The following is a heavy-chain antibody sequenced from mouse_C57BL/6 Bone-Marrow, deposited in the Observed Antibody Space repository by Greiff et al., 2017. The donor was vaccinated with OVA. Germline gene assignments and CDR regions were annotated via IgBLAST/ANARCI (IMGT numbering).Heavy chain of an antibody. J-gene: IGHJ3*01. V-gene: IGHV5-6*01. CDR3: ARQGYYYGSSPWFAY. D-gene: IGHD1-1*01. CDR1: GFTFSSYG. Sequence: EVQLVESGGDLVKPGGSLKLSCAASGFTFSSYGMSWVRQTPDKRLEWVATISSGGSYTYYPDSVKGRFTISRDNAKNTLYLQMSSLTSEYTAMYYCARQGYYYGSSPWFAYWGQGTLVTVSA. CDR2: ISSGGSYT.